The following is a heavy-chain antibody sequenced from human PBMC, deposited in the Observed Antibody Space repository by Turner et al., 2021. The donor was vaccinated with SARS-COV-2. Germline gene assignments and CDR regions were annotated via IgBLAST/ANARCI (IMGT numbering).Heavy chain of an antibody. CDR1: GGSISSSNW. Sequence: QVQLQESGPGLVKPSGTLSLTCAVSGGSISSSNWGSWVRQPPGKGVEWIGKIFPSENNNYNPSLKGRVTISIDKSKNPFSLKLSSVTAADTAVFYCARGGGDGTPDAFDNWGQGTMVTISS. D-gene: IGHD3-16*01. J-gene: IGHJ3*02. CDR3: ARGGGDGTPDAFDN. V-gene: IGHV4-4*02. CDR2: IFPSENN.